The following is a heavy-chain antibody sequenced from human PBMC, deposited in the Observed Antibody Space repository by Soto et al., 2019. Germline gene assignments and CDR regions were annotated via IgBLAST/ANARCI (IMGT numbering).Heavy chain of an antibody. CDR1: GGSISSYY. D-gene: IGHD3-16*01. CDR2: IYYSGST. CDR3: GGARGDYIAY. V-gene: IGHV4-59*01. Sequence: PSETLALTCTVSGGSISSYYWSWIRQPPGKGLEWIGYIYYSGSTNYNPSLKSRVTISVDTSKNQFSLKLSSVTAGDTAVYYCGGARGDYIAYWGRGTLDTASP. J-gene: IGHJ4*02.